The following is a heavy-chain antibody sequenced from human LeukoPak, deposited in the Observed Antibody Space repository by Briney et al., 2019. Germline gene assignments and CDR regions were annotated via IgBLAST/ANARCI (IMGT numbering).Heavy chain of an antibody. Sequence: ASVKVSCKASGYTFTDYYIHWVRQAPGQGLEWMGWINPNSGGTNYAQKLQGRVTMTTDTSTSTAYMELRSLRSDDTAVYYCARVLMVYDPFDYWGQGTLVTVSS. V-gene: IGHV1-2*02. D-gene: IGHD2-8*01. J-gene: IGHJ4*02. CDR2: INPNSGGT. CDR3: ARVLMVYDPFDY. CDR1: GYTFTDYY.